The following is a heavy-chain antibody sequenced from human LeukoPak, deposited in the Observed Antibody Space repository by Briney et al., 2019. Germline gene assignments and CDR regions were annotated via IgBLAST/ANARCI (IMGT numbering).Heavy chain of an antibody. J-gene: IGHJ6*02. D-gene: IGHD2-2*01. V-gene: IGHV4-59*01. CDR2: IFSNGST. Sequence: PSETLSLTCTVSGGSISRYYWTWIRQPPGKGLEWIGYIFSNGSTNYNPSLKSRGAISLDTSKRQFSLRLTSVTAADTAVYYCARDGCSSTSCYSDYYYGMDVWGQGTTVTVSS. CDR1: GGSISRYY. CDR3: ARDGCSSTSCYSDYYYGMDV.